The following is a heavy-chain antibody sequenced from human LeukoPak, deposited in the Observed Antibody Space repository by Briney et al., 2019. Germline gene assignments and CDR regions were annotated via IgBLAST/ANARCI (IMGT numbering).Heavy chain of an antibody. D-gene: IGHD3-10*01. CDR2: ISSSGSTI. CDR1: GFTFSDYY. V-gene: IGHV3-11*04. J-gene: IGHJ3*02. CDR3: ARDVVSNGLLWFGEFEFHAFDI. Sequence: GGSLRLSCAASGFTFSDYYMSWIRQAPGKGREWVSYISSSGSTIYYADSVKGRFTISRDNAKNSLYLQMNSLRAEDTAVYYCARDVVSNGLLWFGEFEFHAFDIWGQGTMVTVSS.